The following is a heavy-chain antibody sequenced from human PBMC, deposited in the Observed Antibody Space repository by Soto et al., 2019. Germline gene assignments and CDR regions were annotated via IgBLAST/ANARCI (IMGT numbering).Heavy chain of an antibody. CDR1: GASISSGGYF. CDR3: ARRKDFWSGFSPYFDY. D-gene: IGHD3-3*01. J-gene: IGHJ4*02. V-gene: IGHV4-31*03. Sequence: SETLSLTCTVSGASISSGGYFWSWIRQHPGKGLEWIGYIYYSGSTYYNPSLKSRVTISVDTSKNQSSLKLSSETAADTAVYYCARRKDFWSGFSPYFDYWGQGTLVTVSS. CDR2: IYYSGST.